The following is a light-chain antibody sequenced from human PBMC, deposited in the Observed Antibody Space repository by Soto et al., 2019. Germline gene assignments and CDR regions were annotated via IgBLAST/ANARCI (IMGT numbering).Light chain of an antibody. CDR2: EVS. Sequence: QSALTQPASVSGSPGQSITISCTGTSSDVGCYNLVSWYQQHPGKAPKLMIYEVSKRPSGVSNRFSGSKSGNTASLTISGLQAEDEADYYCCSYAGSSTFYYVFGTGTKLTVL. J-gene: IGLJ1*01. CDR1: SSDVGCYNL. V-gene: IGLV2-23*02. CDR3: CSYAGSSTFYYV.